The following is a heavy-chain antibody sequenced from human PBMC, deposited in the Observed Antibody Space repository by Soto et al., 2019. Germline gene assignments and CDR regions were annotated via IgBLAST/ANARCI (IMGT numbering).Heavy chain of an antibody. J-gene: IGHJ4*02. Sequence: EVQLVESGGGLVQPGGSLRLSCAASGFTFSSYAMHWVRQAPGKGLECVSAISSNGGSTYYANSVKGRFTISRDNSKNTLYLQMGSLRAEDMAVYYCASEDFDYWGQGTLVTVSS. V-gene: IGHV3-64*01. CDR2: ISSNGGST. CDR3: ASEDFDY. CDR1: GFTFSSYA.